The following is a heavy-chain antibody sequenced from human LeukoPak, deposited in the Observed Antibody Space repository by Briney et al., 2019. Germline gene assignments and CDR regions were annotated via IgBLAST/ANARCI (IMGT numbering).Heavy chain of an antibody. CDR1: SASITSSNYY. V-gene: IGHV4-39*07. CDR3: ARLNYYYGMDV. CDR2: IFHSGTT. Sequence: SETLSLTCIVSSASITSSNYYWGWIRQSPRRGLEWIGHIFHSGTTFYNLSLGGRVIISIDTSRSQFSLRLSSVTAADTAVYYCARLNYYYGMDVWGQGTTATVSS. J-gene: IGHJ6*02.